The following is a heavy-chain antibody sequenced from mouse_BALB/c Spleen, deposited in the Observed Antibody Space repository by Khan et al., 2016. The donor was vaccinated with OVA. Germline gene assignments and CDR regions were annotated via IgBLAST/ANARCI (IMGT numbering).Heavy chain of an antibody. Sequence: DVQLQESGPSLVKPSQTLSLSCSVTGDSITSGFWNWIRKFPGNKFEYLGYITYSGNIYYNPSLKSRISITRDTSKSQYYLQLNSVTTEDTATYYCARSYGSWAMDYWGQGTSVTVSS. CDR2: ITYSGNI. J-gene: IGHJ4*01. V-gene: IGHV3-8*02. CDR1: GDSITSGF. CDR3: ARSYGSWAMDY. D-gene: IGHD1-1*01.